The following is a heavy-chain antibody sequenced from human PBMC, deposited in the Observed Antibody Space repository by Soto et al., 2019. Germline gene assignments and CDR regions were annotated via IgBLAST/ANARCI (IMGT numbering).Heavy chain of an antibody. CDR3: AWGDGDRYDGNGYLGRH. CDR2: IKSDGRGS. CDR1: GFTFSSYW. D-gene: IGHD2-21*01. J-gene: IGHJ4*02. V-gene: IGHV3-74*01. Sequence: EVQLVESGGGLVQPGESLTLSCAASGFTFSSYWMHWVRQAPGKGLVWGSRIKSDGRGSYYADSVKGRLTIYRDNAKSTLYLQMTSLRVEDTAVYSCAWGDGDRYDGNGYLGRHWGQGTLVTVSS.